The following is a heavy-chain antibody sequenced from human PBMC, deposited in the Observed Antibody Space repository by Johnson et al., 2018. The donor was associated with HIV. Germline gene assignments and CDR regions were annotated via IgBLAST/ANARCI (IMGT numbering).Heavy chain of an antibody. D-gene: IGHD3-22*01. Sequence: VRLVESGGGVVQPGRSLRLSCAASGFTFSYYGIHWVRQAPGKGLEWVAVISYAGSDKYYSDSVKGRFTISRDNSKNTLYLQMNSLRAEDTAVYYCARDRSTPQPYYYDSSGYRGYSAFDIWGQGTMVTVSS. CDR3: ARDRSTPQPYYYDSSGYRGYSAFDI. CDR1: GFTFSYYG. J-gene: IGHJ3*02. V-gene: IGHV3-30*03. CDR2: ISYAGSDK.